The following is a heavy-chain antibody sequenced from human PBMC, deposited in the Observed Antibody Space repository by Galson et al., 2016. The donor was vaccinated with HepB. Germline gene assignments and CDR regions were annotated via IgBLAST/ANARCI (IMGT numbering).Heavy chain of an antibody. Sequence: SLRLSCAASGFTFSSYPMTWVRQAPGRGLDWVSSIDSGGGGRTYYADSVKGRFIISRDNSKTALYLQMNSLRAEDTAVYYCAKDPGGGTEKRRITIFGVVVNIGFDYWGQGTLVTVSS. CDR1: GFTFSSYP. CDR2: IDSGGGGRT. CDR3: AKDPGGGTEKRRITIFGVVVNIGFDY. V-gene: IGHV3-23*01. D-gene: IGHD3-3*01. J-gene: IGHJ4*02.